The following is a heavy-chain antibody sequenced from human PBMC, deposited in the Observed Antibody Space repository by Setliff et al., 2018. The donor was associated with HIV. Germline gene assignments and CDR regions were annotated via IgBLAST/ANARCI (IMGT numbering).Heavy chain of an antibody. CDR3: VRVAGFSSSWFAY. Sequence: GGSLRLSCAASGFTFSNYAMSWVRQAPGEGLEWVSAILSTGERPFYADSVKGRVTISRDNSKNTVYLEMNSLRVEDTALYYCVRVAGFSSSWFAYWGQGTLVTVSS. V-gene: IGHV3-23*01. CDR1: GFTFSNYA. J-gene: IGHJ4*02. D-gene: IGHD6-13*01. CDR2: ILSTGERP.